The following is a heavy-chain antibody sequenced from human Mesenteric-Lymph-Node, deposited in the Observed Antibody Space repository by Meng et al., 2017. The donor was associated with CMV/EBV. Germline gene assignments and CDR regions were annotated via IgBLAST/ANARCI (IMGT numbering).Heavy chain of an antibody. CDR2: INHSGST. V-gene: IGHV4-34*01. D-gene: IGHD2-2*01. Sequence: SQTLSLTCAVYGGSFSGYYWSWIRQPPGKGLEWIGEINHSGSTNYNPSLKSRVTISVDTSKNQFSLKLSSVTAADTAVYYCAREYCSSTDCYYYHYYGMDVWGQGTTVTVSS. J-gene: IGHJ6*02. CDR3: AREYCSSTDCYYYHYYGMDV. CDR1: GGSFSGYY.